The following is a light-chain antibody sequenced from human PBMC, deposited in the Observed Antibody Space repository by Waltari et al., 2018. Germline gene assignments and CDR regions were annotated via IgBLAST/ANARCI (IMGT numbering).Light chain of an antibody. CDR3: SSYGASLKLI. Sequence: WYQRHPCKVPKCIIYEVRRRPCGVPDRFSGSKSGNTASLTVSGLQAGDEADYYCSSYGASLKLIFGGGTKLTVL. J-gene: IGLJ2*01. V-gene: IGLV2-8*01. CDR2: EVR.